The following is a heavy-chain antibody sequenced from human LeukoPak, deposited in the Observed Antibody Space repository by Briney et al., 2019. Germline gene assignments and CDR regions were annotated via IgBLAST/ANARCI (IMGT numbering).Heavy chain of an antibody. V-gene: IGHV1-69*13. D-gene: IGHD5-24*01. CDR1: GGTFSSYA. CDR3: ARDRLATISDYYYYGMDV. CDR2: IIPIFGTA. J-gene: IGHJ6*02. Sequence: SVKVSCKASGGTFSSYAISWVRQAPGQGLEWMGGIIPIFGTANYAQKLQGRVTITADESTSTAYMELSSLRSEDTAVYYCARDRLATISDYYYYGMDVWGQGTTVTVSS.